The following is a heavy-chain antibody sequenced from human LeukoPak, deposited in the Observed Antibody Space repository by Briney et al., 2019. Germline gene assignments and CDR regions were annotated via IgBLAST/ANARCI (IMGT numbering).Heavy chain of an antibody. J-gene: IGHJ5*02. Sequence: SETLSLTCAVSGYSISSGSYWGWIRRPPGKGLEWIGRIYHRGSTHYYPSLKSRVTISVDTSKNQFSLKVSSVTAADTAVYYCARVGGPFDAWGQGTLVTVSS. CDR1: GYSISSGSY. CDR2: IYHRGST. V-gene: IGHV4-38-2*01. CDR3: ARVGGPFDA.